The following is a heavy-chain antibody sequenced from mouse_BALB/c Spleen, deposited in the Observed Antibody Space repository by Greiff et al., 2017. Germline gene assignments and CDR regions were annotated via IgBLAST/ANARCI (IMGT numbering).Heavy chain of an antibody. CDR3: ARTPTDYFDY. Sequence: EVKLEESGGGLVKPGGSLKLSCAASGFAFSSYDMSWVRQTPEKRLEWVAYISSGGGSTYYPDTVKGRFTISRDNAKNTLYLQMSSLKSEDTAMYYCARTPTDYFDYWGQGTTLTVSS. CDR2: ISSGGGST. CDR1: GFAFSSYD. V-gene: IGHV5-12-1*01. J-gene: IGHJ2*01. D-gene: IGHD1-1*01.